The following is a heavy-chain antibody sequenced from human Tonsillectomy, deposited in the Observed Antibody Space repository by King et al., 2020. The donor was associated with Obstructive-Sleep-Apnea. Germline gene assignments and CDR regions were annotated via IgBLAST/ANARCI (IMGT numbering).Heavy chain of an antibody. CDR3: AKDDTSGWYSDS. CDR2: INGPRESI. Sequence: QLVQSGGNLVQTGGSLRLSCAASGFTFKNFPMNWGRQSPWTGLEWSSYINGPRESIYYAESVKGRFTISRDNAKNSLFLQMNSLRAEDTAVYYCAKDDTSGWYSDSWGQGTLVTVSS. V-gene: IGHV3-48*04. D-gene: IGHD6-19*01. CDR1: GFTFKNFP. J-gene: IGHJ4*02.